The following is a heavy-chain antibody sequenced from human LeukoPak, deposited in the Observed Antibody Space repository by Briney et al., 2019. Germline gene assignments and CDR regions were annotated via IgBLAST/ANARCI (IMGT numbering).Heavy chain of an antibody. CDR2: MNPNSGNT. V-gene: IGHV1-8*01. J-gene: IGHJ4*02. Sequence: ASVKVSCKASGYTFTSYDIHWVRQATGQGLEWMGWMNPNSGNTGYAQKFQGRVTMTRNTSISTAYMELSSLRSEDTAVYYCARGRGGNRPLFDWGQGTLVTVSS. CDR3: ARGRGGNRPLFD. D-gene: IGHD4-23*01. CDR1: GYTFTSYD.